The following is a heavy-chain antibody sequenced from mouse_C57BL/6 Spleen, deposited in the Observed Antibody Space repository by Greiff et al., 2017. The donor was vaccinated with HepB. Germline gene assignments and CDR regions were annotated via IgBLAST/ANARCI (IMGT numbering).Heavy chain of an antibody. CDR2: IRSKSNNYAT. J-gene: IGHJ3*01. CDR1: GFSFNTYA. V-gene: IGHV10-1*01. CDR3: VRQEGREFAY. Sequence: EVKLVESGGGLVQPKGSLKLSCAASGFSFNTYAMNWVRQAPGKGVEWVARIRSKSNNYATYYADSVKDRFTISRDDSESMLYLQMNILKTEDTAMYYCVRQEGREFAYWGQGTLVTVSA.